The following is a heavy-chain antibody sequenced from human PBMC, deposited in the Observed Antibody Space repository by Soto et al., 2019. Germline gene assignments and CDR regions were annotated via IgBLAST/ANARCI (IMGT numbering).Heavy chain of an antibody. D-gene: IGHD2-21*02. J-gene: IGHJ6*02. CDR2: ISVSGGST. V-gene: IGHV3-23*01. CDR3: AKGDLGGDSGMDV. CDR1: GLNLGSRR. Sequence: PWGSLRISGSASGLNLGSRRMSWDRQAPGKGLEWVSAISVSGGSTYYADSVKGRFTISRDNSKNTLYLQMNSLRAEDTAVYYCAKGDLGGDSGMDVWGQGTTVTVSS.